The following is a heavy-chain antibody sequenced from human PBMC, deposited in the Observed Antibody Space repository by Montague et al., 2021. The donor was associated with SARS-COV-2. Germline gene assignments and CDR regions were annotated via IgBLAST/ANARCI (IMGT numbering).Heavy chain of an antibody. Sequence: SLRLSCAASGFTFSASDMVWVRQAPGQGLQWVSTITSTSTHIYYAESVKGRFTISRDNAKNSLSLQMDSLRAEDTGVYYCGRNFDLWGQGTLVTVSS. CDR2: ITSTSTHI. V-gene: IGHV3-21*01. J-gene: IGHJ4*02. D-gene: IGHD3-9*01. CDR3: GRNFDL. CDR1: GFTFSASD.